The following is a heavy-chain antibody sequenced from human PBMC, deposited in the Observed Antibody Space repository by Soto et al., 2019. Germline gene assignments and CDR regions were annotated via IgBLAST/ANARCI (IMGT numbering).Heavy chain of an antibody. D-gene: IGHD1-26*01. V-gene: IGHV3-21*01. Sequence: PGGSLRLSCAASGFTFSSYSMNWVRQAPGKGLEWVSSISSSSSYIYYADSVKGRFTISRDNAKNSLYLQMNSLRAEDTAVYYCASGEASGPDAFDIWGQGTMVTVSS. CDR1: GFTFSSYS. J-gene: IGHJ3*02. CDR3: ASGEASGPDAFDI. CDR2: ISSSSSYI.